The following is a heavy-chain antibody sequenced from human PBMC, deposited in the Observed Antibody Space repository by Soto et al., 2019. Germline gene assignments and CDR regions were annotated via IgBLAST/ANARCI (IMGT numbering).Heavy chain of an antibody. J-gene: IGHJ4*02. CDR2: INYSGST. Sequence: QVQLQESGPGLVKPSETLSLTCTVSGGSVSSGSYYWTWMRQPPGKGLEWIGYINYSGSTDYNPSPKGRVAISVDTSKKQFSLKVSSVTAADTAVYYCARDGDTSGYYYFDYWGQGTLVTVSS. CDR3: ARDGDTSGYYYFDY. V-gene: IGHV4-61*01. D-gene: IGHD3-22*01. CDR1: GGSVSSGSYY.